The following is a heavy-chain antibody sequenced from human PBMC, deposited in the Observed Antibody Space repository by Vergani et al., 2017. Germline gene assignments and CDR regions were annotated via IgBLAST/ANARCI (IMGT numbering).Heavy chain of an antibody. V-gene: IGHV4-39*07. D-gene: IGHD2-15*01. J-gene: IGHJ5*02. Sequence: QLQLQESGPGLVKPSETLSLTCTVSGGSISSSSYYWGWIRQPPGKGLEWIGSIYYSGSTYYNPSLKSRVTISVDTSKNQFSLKLSSVTAADTAVYYCARDIVVVVAATYSWFDPWGQGTLVTVSS. CDR2: IYYSGST. CDR1: GGSISSSSYY. CDR3: ARDIVVVVAATYSWFDP.